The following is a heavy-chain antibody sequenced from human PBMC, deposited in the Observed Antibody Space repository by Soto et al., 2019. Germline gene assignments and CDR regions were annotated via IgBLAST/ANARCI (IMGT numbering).Heavy chain of an antibody. Sequence: SETLSLTCTVSGGSISSGGYYWSWIRQHPGKGLEWIGYIYYSGSTYYNPSLKSRVTISVDTSKNQFSLKLSSVTAADTAVYYCARSGSPMYNWFDPWGQGTLVTVSS. V-gene: IGHV4-31*03. CDR1: GGSISSGGYY. J-gene: IGHJ5*02. CDR2: IYYSGST. CDR3: ARSGSPMYNWFDP. D-gene: IGHD3-10*02.